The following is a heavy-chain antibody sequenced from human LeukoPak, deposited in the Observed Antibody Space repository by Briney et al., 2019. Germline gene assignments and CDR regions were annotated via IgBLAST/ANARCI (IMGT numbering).Heavy chain of an antibody. Sequence: ASVKVSCKASGYTFTSYGISWVRQAPGQGLEWMGWICAYNGNTNYAQKLLGRVTMTTDTSTSTAYMELRSLRSDDTAVYYCARDRDYYDSSGYRYDAFDIWGQGTMVTVSS. CDR2: ICAYNGNT. V-gene: IGHV1-18*01. CDR3: ARDRDYYDSSGYRYDAFDI. D-gene: IGHD3-22*01. CDR1: GYTFTSYG. J-gene: IGHJ3*02.